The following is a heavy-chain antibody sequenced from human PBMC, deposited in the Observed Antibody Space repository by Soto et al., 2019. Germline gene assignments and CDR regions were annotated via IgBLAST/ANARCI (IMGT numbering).Heavy chain of an antibody. CDR2: IYTSGST. Sequence: SETLSLTCTVSGGSISSYYWSWIRQPAGKGLEWIGRIYTSGSTNYNPSHKSRVTMSVDTSKNQFSLKLSSVTAADTAVYYCARDEQLVPTYYYYGMDVWGQGTTVTVSS. J-gene: IGHJ6*02. CDR1: GGSISSYY. V-gene: IGHV4-4*07. CDR3: ARDEQLVPTYYYYGMDV. D-gene: IGHD6-6*01.